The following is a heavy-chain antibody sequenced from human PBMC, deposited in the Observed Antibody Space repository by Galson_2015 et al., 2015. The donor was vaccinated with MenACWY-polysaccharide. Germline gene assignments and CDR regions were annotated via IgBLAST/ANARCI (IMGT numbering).Heavy chain of an antibody. Sequence: SVKVSCKASGYTFTGYYLHWARQAPGQGLEWMGWIYPNSGGTTYAQKFQGRITMTRDTSISTAYMELSSLGSDDTAVYYCARDGWRGGAFDIWGQGTVVTVSS. CDR2: IYPNSGGT. CDR3: ARDGWRGGAFDI. CDR1: GYTFTGYY. V-gene: IGHV1-2*02. D-gene: IGHD3-3*01. J-gene: IGHJ3*02.